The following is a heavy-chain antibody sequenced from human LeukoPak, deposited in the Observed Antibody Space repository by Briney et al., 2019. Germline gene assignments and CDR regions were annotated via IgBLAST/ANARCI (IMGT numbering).Heavy chain of an antibody. D-gene: IGHD3-10*01. CDR2: LYYDGST. Sequence: SDTLSLTCTVSGAFLSRSTYYWVWIRQPPGKGLEWIGSLYYDGSTYYNPSLKSRVTISVDTSKNQFSLKLSSVIAADTAVYYCARHTYYYVSGSYGWFDPWGQGTLVTVSS. CDR1: GAFLSRSTYY. J-gene: IGHJ5*02. V-gene: IGHV4-39*01. CDR3: ARHTYYYVSGSYGWFDP.